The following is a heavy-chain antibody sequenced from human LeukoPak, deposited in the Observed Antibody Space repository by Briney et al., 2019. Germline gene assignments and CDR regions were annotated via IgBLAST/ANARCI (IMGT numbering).Heavy chain of an antibody. J-gene: IGHJ4*02. CDR1: GGSISSSSYY. CDR3: ARELYDSSGIKGYFDY. D-gene: IGHD3-22*01. Sequence: PSETLSLTCTVSGGSISSSSYYWGWIRQPPGKGLEWIGYIYYSGSTYYNPSLKSRVTISVDTSKNQFSLKLSSVTAADTAVYYCARELYDSSGIKGYFDYWGQGTLVTVSS. CDR2: IYYSGST. V-gene: IGHV4-30-4*08.